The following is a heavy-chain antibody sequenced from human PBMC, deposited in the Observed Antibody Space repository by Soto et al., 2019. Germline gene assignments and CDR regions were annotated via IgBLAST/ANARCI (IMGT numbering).Heavy chain of an antibody. Sequence: QVQLVQSGAEVKKPGASVKVSCKASGYTFTSYYMHWVRQAPGQGLEWMGIINPSGGSTSYAQKFQGRVTMTRDTSTSTVYMELSSLRSEDTAVYYCARDFNVKSPEGSGIYYNALYAFDIWCQGTMVTVSS. CDR2: INPSGGST. J-gene: IGHJ3*02. CDR1: GYTFTSYY. CDR3: ARDFNVKSPEGSGIYYNALYAFDI. V-gene: IGHV1-46*03. D-gene: IGHD3-10*01.